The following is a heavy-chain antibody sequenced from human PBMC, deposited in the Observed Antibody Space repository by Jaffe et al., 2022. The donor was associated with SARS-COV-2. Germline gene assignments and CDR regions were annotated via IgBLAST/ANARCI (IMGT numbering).Heavy chain of an antibody. CDR1: GGSISSYY. CDR2: ISYSGYT. V-gene: IGHV4-59*12. J-gene: IGHJ6*02. D-gene: IGHD3-22*01. Sequence: QLQESGPGLVKPSETLSLTCSVSGGSISSYYWSWVRQPPGKGLEWIGYISYSGYTNYNPSLKSRITMSIDTSKNQFSLKLTSVTAADTAVYYCARWYYYDTSPYYNHYYFYYAMDVWGQGTTVTVSS. CDR3: ARWYYYDTSPYYNHYYFYYAMDV.